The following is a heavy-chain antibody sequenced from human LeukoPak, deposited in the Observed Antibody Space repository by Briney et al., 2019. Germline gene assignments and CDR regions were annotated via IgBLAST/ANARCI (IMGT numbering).Heavy chain of an antibody. Sequence: SETLSLTCTVSGGSISSYYWSWIRQPPGKGLEWIGYIYYSGSTDYNPSLKSRVTISVDTSKNQFSLKLSSVTAADTAVYYCARSTILDYWGQGTLVTVSS. D-gene: IGHD5/OR15-5a*01. CDR1: GGSISSYY. CDR3: ARSTILDY. V-gene: IGHV4-59*01. CDR2: IYYSGST. J-gene: IGHJ4*02.